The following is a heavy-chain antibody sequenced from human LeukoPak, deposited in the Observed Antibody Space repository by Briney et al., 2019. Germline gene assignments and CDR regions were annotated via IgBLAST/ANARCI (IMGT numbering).Heavy chain of an antibody. Sequence: TLSLTCTVSGGSISSGGYYWSWIRQHPGKGLEWIGYIYYSGSTYYNPSLKSRVTTSIDTSKNQFSLKLSSVTAADTAVYYCARERFMTTVSSFDYWGQGTLVTVSS. J-gene: IGHJ4*02. V-gene: IGHV4-31*03. CDR3: ARERFMTTVSSFDY. D-gene: IGHD4-17*01. CDR1: GGSISSGGYY. CDR2: IYYSGST.